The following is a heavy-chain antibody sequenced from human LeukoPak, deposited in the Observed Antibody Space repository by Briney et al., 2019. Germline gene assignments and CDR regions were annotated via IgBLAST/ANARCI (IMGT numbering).Heavy chain of an antibody. CDR3: ARDRLTYYHDSSDYYSDGFDI. D-gene: IGHD3-22*01. V-gene: IGHV3-66*01. CDR1: GFTVSSNY. CDR2: IYGVDST. J-gene: IGHJ3*02. Sequence: GGSLRLSCAASGFTVSSNYMNWVRQAPGKGLEWVSVIYGVDSTYLAQSGQGRFINSRDNSKNTFFLQMNSLSAEDTAVYYCARDRLTYYHDSSDYYSDGFDIWGQGTMVTVAS.